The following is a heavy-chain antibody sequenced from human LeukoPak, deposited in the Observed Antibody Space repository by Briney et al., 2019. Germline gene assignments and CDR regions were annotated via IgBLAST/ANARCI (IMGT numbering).Heavy chain of an antibody. CDR1: GFTFSSYW. V-gene: IGHV3-7*01. Sequence: PGGSLRLSCAASGFTFSSYWMSWVRQAPGKGLEWVANIKQDGSEKYYVDSVKGRFTISRDNAKNSLYLQMNSLRAEDTAVYYCAKGFGYSSSWYEGSIYFDYWGQGTLVTVSS. D-gene: IGHD6-13*01. CDR3: AKGFGYSSSWYEGSIYFDY. J-gene: IGHJ4*02. CDR2: IKQDGSEK.